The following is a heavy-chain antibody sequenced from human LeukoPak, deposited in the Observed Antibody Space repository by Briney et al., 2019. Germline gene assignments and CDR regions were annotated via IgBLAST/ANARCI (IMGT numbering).Heavy chain of an antibody. Sequence: SETLSLTCTVSGGFITSYYWSWIRQPPGKGLEWIGYIYYSGSTNYNPSLKSRVTISVDTSKNQFSLKLTSVTAADTAVYYCARGGGMGHYYYYMDVWGKGTTVTISS. CDR1: GGFITSYY. J-gene: IGHJ6*03. CDR3: ARGGGMGHYYYYMDV. CDR2: IYYSGST. D-gene: IGHD5-24*01. V-gene: IGHV4-59*01.